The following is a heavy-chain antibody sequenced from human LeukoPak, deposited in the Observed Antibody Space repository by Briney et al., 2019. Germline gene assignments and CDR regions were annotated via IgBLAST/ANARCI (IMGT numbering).Heavy chain of an antibody. Sequence: SETLSLICTVSGGSISLHYWMCIRQPAGEALEWIGRFYTSGSTNCNTSLKSRVTISIDKSKNQLYLKLSSVTAADTAVYYCARTPTEYLESWILKDYYYMDVWGKGTTVTVPS. D-gene: IGHD2/OR15-2a*01. CDR2: FYTSGST. J-gene: IGHJ6*03. CDR1: GGSISLHY. CDR3: ARTPTEYLESWILKDYYYMDV. V-gene: IGHV4-4*07.